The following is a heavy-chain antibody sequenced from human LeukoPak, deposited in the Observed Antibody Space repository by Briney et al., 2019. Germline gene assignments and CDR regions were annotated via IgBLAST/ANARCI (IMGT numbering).Heavy chain of an antibody. D-gene: IGHD3-3*01. Sequence: SETLSLTCTVSGGSISSYYWSWIRQPAGKGLEWIGRIYTSGSTNYNPSLKSRVTMSVDTSKNQFSLKLSSVTAADTAVYYCARAPLYYDFWSGYDAFDIWGQGTMVTVSS. CDR2: IYTSGST. CDR1: GGSISSYY. CDR3: ARAPLYYDFWSGYDAFDI. V-gene: IGHV4-4*07. J-gene: IGHJ3*02.